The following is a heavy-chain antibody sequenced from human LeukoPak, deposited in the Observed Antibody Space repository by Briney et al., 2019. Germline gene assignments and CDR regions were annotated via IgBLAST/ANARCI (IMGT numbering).Heavy chain of an antibody. J-gene: IGHJ4*02. CDR2: ISANTGNT. Sequence: GASVKVSCKASGYTFTRYGINWVRQAPGQGLEWMGWISANTGNTNYAQKVQGRVTMTTDTSTSTAHMELRTLRSDDTAVYYCARDGYSSSWYYFDYWGQGTLVTVSS. CDR1: GYTFTRYG. CDR3: ARDGYSSSWYYFDY. V-gene: IGHV1-18*01. D-gene: IGHD6-13*01.